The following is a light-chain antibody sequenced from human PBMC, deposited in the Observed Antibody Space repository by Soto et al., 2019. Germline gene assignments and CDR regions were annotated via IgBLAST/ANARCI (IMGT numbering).Light chain of an antibody. CDR1: QTISSW. V-gene: IGKV1-5*03. CDR3: QQANSFPVT. Sequence: DIQMTQSPSTLSGSVGDRVTITCRASQTISSWLAWYQQKPGKAPKLLVYKASTLKSGVPSRFSGSGSGTEFTLTISSLQPDDFATYYCQQANSFPVTFGQGTKVDIK. CDR2: KAS. J-gene: IGKJ1*01.